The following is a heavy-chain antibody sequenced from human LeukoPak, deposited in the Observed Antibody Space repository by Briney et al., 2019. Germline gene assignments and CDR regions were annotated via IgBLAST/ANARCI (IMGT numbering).Heavy chain of an antibody. CDR3: AGTTVTTFIYYYYYMDV. Sequence: SETLSLTCTVSGGSISSYYWSWIRQPPGKGLEWIGYIYYSGSTNYNPSLKSRVTISVDTSKNQFSLKLSSVTAADTAVYYCAGTTVTTFIYYYYYMDVWGKGTTVTVFS. V-gene: IGHV4-59*01. J-gene: IGHJ6*03. CDR1: GGSISSYY. CDR2: IYYSGST. D-gene: IGHD4-17*01.